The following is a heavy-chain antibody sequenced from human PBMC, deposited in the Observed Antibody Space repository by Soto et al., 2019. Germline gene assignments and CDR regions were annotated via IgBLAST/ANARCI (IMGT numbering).Heavy chain of an antibody. J-gene: IGHJ4*02. V-gene: IGHV1-69*08. CDR3: AREMAAHRSDY. CDR2: IIPILGIA. CDR1: GGTFSSYT. Sequence: QVQLVQSGAEVKKPGSSVKVSCKASGGTFSSYTISWVRQAPGQGLEWMGRIIPILGIANYAQKFQGRVTITADKTTSTAYLELSSLRSEDTAVYYCAREMAAHRSDYWGQGPLVTVSS.